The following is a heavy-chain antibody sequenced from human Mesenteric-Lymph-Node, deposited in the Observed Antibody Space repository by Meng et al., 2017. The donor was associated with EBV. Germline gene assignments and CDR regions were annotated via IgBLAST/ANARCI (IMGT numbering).Heavy chain of an antibody. J-gene: IGHJ4*02. D-gene: IGHD6-19*01. CDR2: ISISSTDI. Sequence: EVQLVESGGGLVKPGGSLRLSCTAFGFTFSTYNMNWVRQAPGKGLEWVSSISISSTDIFYADSVKGRFTISRDSAKNSLYLQMNSLRVEDTAVYYCARGAGAGDYWGQGTLVTVSS. CDR1: GFTFSTYN. CDR3: ARGAGAGDY. V-gene: IGHV3-21*02.